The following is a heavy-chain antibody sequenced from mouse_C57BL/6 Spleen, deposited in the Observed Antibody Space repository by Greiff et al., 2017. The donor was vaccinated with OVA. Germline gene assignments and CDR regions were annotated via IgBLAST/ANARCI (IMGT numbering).Heavy chain of an antibody. CDR1: GFTFSDYG. CDR2: ISNLAYSI. J-gene: IGHJ3*01. D-gene: IGHD2-3*01. Sequence: DVHLVESGGGLVQPGGSLKLSCAASGFTFSDYGMAWVRQAPRKGPEWVAFISNLAYSIYYADTVTGRFTISRENAKNTLYLEMSSLMSEDTAMYYCARNDVSWFAYWGQGTLVTVSA. CDR3: ARNDVSWFAY. V-gene: IGHV5-15*01.